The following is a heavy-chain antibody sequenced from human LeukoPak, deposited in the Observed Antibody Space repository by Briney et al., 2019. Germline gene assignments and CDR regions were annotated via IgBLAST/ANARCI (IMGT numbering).Heavy chain of an antibody. CDR2: MNPNSGNT. CDR3: ARIAAAGNRRLNY. D-gene: IGHD6-13*01. CDR1: GYTFTSYD. Sequence: GASVKVSCKASGYTFTSYDINWVRQATGQGLEWMGWMNPNSGNTGYAQKFRGRITMTRNTSISTAYMELSSPTSEDTAVYYCARIAAAGNRRLNYWGQGTLVTVSS. J-gene: IGHJ4*02. V-gene: IGHV1-8*01.